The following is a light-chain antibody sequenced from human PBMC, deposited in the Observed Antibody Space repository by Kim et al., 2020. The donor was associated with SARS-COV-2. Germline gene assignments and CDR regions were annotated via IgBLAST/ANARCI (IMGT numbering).Light chain of an antibody. V-gene: IGLV3-19*01. Sequence: ALGQTVRITCQGDSLRSYYASWYQQKPGQAPLLVIYGKNNRPSGIPDRFSGSSSGNTASLTITGDQAEDEADYYCNSRDSSDNHVVFGGGTKLTVL. CDR3: NSRDSSDNHVV. CDR1: SLRSYY. CDR2: GKN. J-gene: IGLJ2*01.